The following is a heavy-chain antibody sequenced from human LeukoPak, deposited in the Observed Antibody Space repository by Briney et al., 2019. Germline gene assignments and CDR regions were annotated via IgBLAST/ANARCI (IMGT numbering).Heavy chain of an antibody. Sequence: PSETLSLTCAVSGVSISDYYWSWIRQCPGKGLEWIGEVSPGGYTNYNPSLKSRVIISEDPSESHLSLRLRSVTAADTAMYYFARIRCGHGHHMCYNHWAQGTLVTVSS. CDR3: ARIRCGHGHHMCYNH. D-gene: IGHD2-21*01. V-gene: IGHV4-34*01. CDR1: GVSISDYY. J-gene: IGHJ5*02. CDR2: VSPGGYT.